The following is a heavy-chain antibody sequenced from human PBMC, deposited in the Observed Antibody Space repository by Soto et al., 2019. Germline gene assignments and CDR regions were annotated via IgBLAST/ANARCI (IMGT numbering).Heavy chain of an antibody. Sequence: PSETLSLTCTVSGGSISSGGYYWSWIRQHPGKGLEWIGYIYYSGSTYYNPSLKSRVTISVDTSKNQFSLKLSSVTAADTAVYYCARDRRHNWFDPWGQGTLVTVSS. CDR2: IYYSGST. J-gene: IGHJ5*02. CDR1: GGSISSGGYY. CDR3: ARDRRHNWFDP. V-gene: IGHV4-31*03.